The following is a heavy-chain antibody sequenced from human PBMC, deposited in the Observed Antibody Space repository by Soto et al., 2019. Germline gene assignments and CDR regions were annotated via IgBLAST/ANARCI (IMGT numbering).Heavy chain of an antibody. V-gene: IGHV1-69*06. D-gene: IGHD1-26*01. CDR1: GGTFSSYA. CDR3: ARDLSSGSYEDWFDP. Sequence: SVKVSCKASGGTFSSYAISWVRQAPGQGLEWMGGIIPIFGTANYAQKFQGRVTITADKSTSTAYMELSSLRSEDTAVYYCARDLSSGSYEDWFDPWGQGTLVTVSS. CDR2: IIPIFGTA. J-gene: IGHJ5*02.